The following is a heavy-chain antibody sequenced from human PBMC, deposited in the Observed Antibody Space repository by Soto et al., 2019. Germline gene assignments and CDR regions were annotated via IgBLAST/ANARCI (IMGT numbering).Heavy chain of an antibody. CDR1: GYTFTSYG. J-gene: IGHJ4*02. D-gene: IGHD6-13*01. CDR2: ISAYNGNT. V-gene: IGHV1-18*01. CDR3: ARSRRHIAAADFDY. Sequence: ASVKVSCKASGYTFTSYGISWVRQAPGQGLEWMGWISAYNGNTNYAQKLQGRVTMTTDTSTSTAYMELRSLRSDDTAVYYCARSRRHIAAADFDYWGQGTLVTVSS.